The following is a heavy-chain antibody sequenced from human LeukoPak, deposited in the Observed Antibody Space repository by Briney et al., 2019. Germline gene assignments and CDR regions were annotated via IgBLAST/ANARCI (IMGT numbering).Heavy chain of an antibody. CDR1: GGSISSSSYY. J-gene: IGHJ4*02. Sequence: PSETLSLTCTVSGGSISSSSYYWGWIRQPPGKGLEWIGSIYYSGSTYYNPSLKSRVTISVDTSKNQFSLKLSSVTAADTAVYYCARALGGDDFWSGYPPFVFDYWGQGTLVTVSS. V-gene: IGHV4-39*07. CDR2: IYYSGST. CDR3: ARALGGDDFWSGYPPFVFDY. D-gene: IGHD3-3*01.